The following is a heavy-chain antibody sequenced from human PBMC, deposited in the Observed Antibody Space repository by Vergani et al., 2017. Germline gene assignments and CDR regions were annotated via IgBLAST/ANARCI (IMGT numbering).Heavy chain of an antibody. J-gene: IGHJ4*02. CDR3: ARFHYDVFTVSASYFDY. CDR1: GGSISSSNW. V-gene: IGHV4-4*03. D-gene: IGHD3-9*01. CDR2: IYHSGST. Sequence: QVQLQESGPGLVKPPGTLSLTCAVSGGSISSSNWWSWVRQPPGKGLEWIGEIYHSGSTNYNPSLKSRVTISVDTSKNQFSLNVTSVSAADTAVYYCARFHYDVFTVSASYFDYWGQGTLVTVSS.